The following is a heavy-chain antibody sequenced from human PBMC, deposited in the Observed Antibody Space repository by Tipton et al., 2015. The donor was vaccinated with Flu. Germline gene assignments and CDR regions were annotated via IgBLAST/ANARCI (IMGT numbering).Heavy chain of an antibody. CDR2: ISHSGDTL. V-gene: IGHV3-11*01. J-gene: IGHJ3*01. D-gene: IGHD3-10*01. CDR3: ARDDTYNNYGDDAFDL. Sequence: SLRLSCVASGFTFRDYNMFWIRQAPGKGLEWVSCISHSGDTLHYADSVKGRFTVSRDSAANSLFLHMDSLRAEDTAIYYCARDDTYNNYGDDAFDLWGRGTMVTVSS. CDR1: GFTFRDYN.